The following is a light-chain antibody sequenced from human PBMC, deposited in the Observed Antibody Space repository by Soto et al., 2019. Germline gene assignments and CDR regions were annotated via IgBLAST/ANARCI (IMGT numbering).Light chain of an antibody. J-gene: IGLJ1*01. CDR2: EVS. CDR3: SSYAGSNNYV. Sequence: QSALAHPPSASLSPGQSVTISCTGTSSDVGGYNYVSWYQQHPGKAPKLMIYEVSKRPSGVPDRFSGSKSGNTASLTVSGLQAEDEADYYCSSYAGSNNYVFGTGTKVTAL. CDR1: SSDVGGYNY. V-gene: IGLV2-8*01.